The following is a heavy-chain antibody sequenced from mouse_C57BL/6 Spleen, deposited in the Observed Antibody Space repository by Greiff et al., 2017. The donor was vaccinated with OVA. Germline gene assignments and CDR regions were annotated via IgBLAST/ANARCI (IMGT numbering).Heavy chain of an antibody. CDR3: ARALITTVVARGPHYWYFDV. J-gene: IGHJ1*03. CDR2: ISYDGSN. V-gene: IGHV3-6*01. CDR1: GYSITSGYY. D-gene: IGHD1-1*01. Sequence: EVKLMESGPGLVKPSQSLSLTCSVTGYSITSGYYWNWIRQFPGNTLEWMGYISYDGSNNYNPSLKNRISITRDTSKNQFFLKLNSVTTEDTATYYCARALITTVVARGPHYWYFDVWGTGTTVTVSS.